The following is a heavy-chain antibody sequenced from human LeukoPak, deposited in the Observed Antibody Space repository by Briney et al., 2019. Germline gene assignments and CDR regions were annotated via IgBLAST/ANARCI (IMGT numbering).Heavy chain of an antibody. CDR3: ARSGYSSGYYYYYMDV. CDR1: GFTFTSYA. J-gene: IGHJ6*03. Sequence: GGSLRLSCEASGFTFTSYAMTWVRQAPGKGLEWVSGISGSGGHTYNADSVEGRFIISRDNSKNTLYLQKNSLRAEDTAVYYCARSGYSSGYYYYYMDVWGKGTTVTVSS. CDR2: ISGSGGHT. D-gene: IGHD6-19*01. V-gene: IGHV3-23*01.